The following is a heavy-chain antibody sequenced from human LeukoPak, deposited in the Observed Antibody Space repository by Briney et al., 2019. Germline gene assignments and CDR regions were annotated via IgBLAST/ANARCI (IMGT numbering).Heavy chain of an antibody. J-gene: IGHJ4*02. Sequence: ASVKVSCKASGGTFSSYAISWVRQAPGQGLEWMGRMIPILGIANYAQKFQGRVTITADKSTSTAYMELSSLRSEDTAVYYCARESRIIAAAGTYFDYWGQGTLVTVSS. D-gene: IGHD6-13*01. CDR1: GGTFSSYA. V-gene: IGHV1-69*04. CDR2: MIPILGIA. CDR3: ARESRIIAAAGTYFDY.